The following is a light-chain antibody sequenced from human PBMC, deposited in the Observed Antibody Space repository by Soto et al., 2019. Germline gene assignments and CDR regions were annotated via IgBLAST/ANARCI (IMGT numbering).Light chain of an antibody. Sequence: EVVMTQSPATLSVSPGERATLSCRASQSVSSNLAWYQQKPGQAPRLLIYGASTRATGIPARFSGSGSETEFTFTISSLQSEDFAVYYCQQYNNWPPITFGQGTKLEIK. CDR3: QQYNNWPPIT. CDR1: QSVSSN. V-gene: IGKV3-15*01. J-gene: IGKJ2*01. CDR2: GAS.